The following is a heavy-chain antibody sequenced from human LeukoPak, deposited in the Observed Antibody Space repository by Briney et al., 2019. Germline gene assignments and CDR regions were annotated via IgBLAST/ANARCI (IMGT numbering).Heavy chain of an antibody. V-gene: IGHV1-18*01. CDR1: GYTFTSYD. J-gene: IGHJ4*02. CDR3: ADHYDFWSDDFDY. CDR2: IIAYNGNT. Sequence: ASVTVSCKASGYTFTSYDISCVLQAPGQGLEWMGWIIAYNGNTSYALKFQGRVTMSTDTFTSTGYMELRRLRSDDTDVYYCADHYDFWSDDFDYWGQGTLVTVSS. D-gene: IGHD3-3*01.